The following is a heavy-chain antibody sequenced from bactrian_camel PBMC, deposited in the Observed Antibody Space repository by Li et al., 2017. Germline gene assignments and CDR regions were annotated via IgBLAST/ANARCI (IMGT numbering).Heavy chain of an antibody. CDR1: GFTFTDYG. CDR2: INEGGETT. Sequence: VQLVESGGDVVKPGGSLRLSCAASGFTFTDYGMSWVRQAPGKGLEWVSHINEGGETTFYADSVKGRFVSSRDNAKNTVYLHMYSLKPEDTAVYYCARGEPASFGYWGQGTQVTVS. J-gene: IGHJ6*01. V-gene: IGHV3S35*01. D-gene: IGHD3*01. CDR3: ARGEPASFGY.